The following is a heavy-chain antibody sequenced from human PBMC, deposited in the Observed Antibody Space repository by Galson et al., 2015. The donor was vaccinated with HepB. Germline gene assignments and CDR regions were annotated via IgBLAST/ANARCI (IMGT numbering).Heavy chain of an antibody. D-gene: IGHD3-3*01. V-gene: IGHV3-30*03. CDR2: ISYDGSNK. CDR1: GFTFSSYG. Sequence: SLRLSCAASGFTFSSYGMHWVRQAPGKGLEWVAVISYDGSNKYYADSVKGRFTISRDNSKNTLYLQMNSLRAEDTAVYYCAREGEGDFWSVRYYYYYGMDVWGQGTTVTVSS. J-gene: IGHJ6*02. CDR3: AREGEGDFWSVRYYYYYGMDV.